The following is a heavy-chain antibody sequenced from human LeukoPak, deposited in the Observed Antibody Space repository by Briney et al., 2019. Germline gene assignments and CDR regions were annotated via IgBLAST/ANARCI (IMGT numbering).Heavy chain of an antibody. Sequence: MPSETLCLTCGVYGGSFSGYYWSWIRQPPGKGPEWIGEINHSGSTNYNPSLKSRVTISLDTSNNQLSLKLSSVTAADTAVYYCAREPGYCSGGRCYGGWFDPWGQGTLVTVSS. D-gene: IGHD2-15*01. CDR2: INHSGST. CDR3: AREPGYCSGGRCYGGWFDP. V-gene: IGHV4-34*01. J-gene: IGHJ5*02. CDR1: GGSFSGYY.